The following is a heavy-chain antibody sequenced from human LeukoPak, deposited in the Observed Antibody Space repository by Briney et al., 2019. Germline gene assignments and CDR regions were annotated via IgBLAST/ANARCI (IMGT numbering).Heavy chain of an antibody. Sequence: GGSLRLSCAASRLIVSSNYMAWVRQAPGKGLEWVSVIYSGGKTYFTDSVKGRFTISRDNSKNTLYLQMNSLRAEDTAVYYCTRDRGWFDPWGRGTLVAVSS. J-gene: IGHJ5*01. CDR3: TRDRGWFDP. CDR2: IYSGGKT. CDR1: RLIVSSNY. V-gene: IGHV3-66*01.